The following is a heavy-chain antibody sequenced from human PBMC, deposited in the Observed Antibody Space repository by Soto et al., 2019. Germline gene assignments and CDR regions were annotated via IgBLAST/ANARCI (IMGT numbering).Heavy chain of an antibody. V-gene: IGHV3-21*01. J-gene: IGHJ4*02. Sequence: EGSLRRSCAASGFTFITYSMNWVRQAPGKGLEWVSYISSGSTYIYYADSVKGRFTISRDNAKNSLYLQMNSLRAEDTAVYYCLIAVAGSFAPDYWGQGTLVTVSS. CDR2: ISSGSTYI. CDR3: LIAVAGSFAPDY. D-gene: IGHD6-19*01. CDR1: GFTFITYS.